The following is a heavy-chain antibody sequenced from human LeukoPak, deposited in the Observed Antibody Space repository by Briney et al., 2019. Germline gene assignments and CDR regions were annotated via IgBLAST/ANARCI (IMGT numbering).Heavy chain of an antibody. CDR1: GFTLRVNY. CDR2: IYANGST. V-gene: IGHV3-53*01. CDR3: ARCKGGWSDHFYGLDV. D-gene: IGHD6-19*01. J-gene: IGHJ6*02. Sequence: GGSLRLSCAPAGFTLRVNYMTWVRQAPGKGLEWVSVIYANGSTYYPDSVKGRFTISRDNSKSSLYPQMNNLRAEDTAVYYCARCKGGWSDHFYGLDVWGQGTTVTVSS.